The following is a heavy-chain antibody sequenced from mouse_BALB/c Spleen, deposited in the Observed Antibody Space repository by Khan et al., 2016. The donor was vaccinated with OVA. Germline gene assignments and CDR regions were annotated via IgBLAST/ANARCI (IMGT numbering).Heavy chain of an antibody. J-gene: IGHJ2*01. V-gene: IGHV5-17*02. CDR3: ATSYFYGYYFDY. Sequence: EVQVVESGGGLVQPGGSRKLSCAASGFTFNSYGIHWVRQAPEKGLEWVAYISGDSNTIYYADTVQGRFTISRDNPKTTLFLHMTSLISEDTAMFYCATSYFYGYYFDYWGPGTTLTVS. CDR2: ISGDSNTI. CDR1: GFTFNSYG. D-gene: IGHD1-1*01.